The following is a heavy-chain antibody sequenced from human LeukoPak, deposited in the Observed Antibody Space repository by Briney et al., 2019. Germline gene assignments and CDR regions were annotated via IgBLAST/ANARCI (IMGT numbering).Heavy chain of an antibody. V-gene: IGHV4-34*01. J-gene: IGHJ6*03. CDR1: GGSYSGYY. CDR2: INQIERT. CDR3: ARYVRGVIYYYYYMDV. Sequence: SETLSLTCAVYGGSYSGYYWSWIRQPPRKGLEWMGEINQIERTNYNPSLKSPVTISVDTYKNQFSLKLCSVTAADTAVYYCARYVRGVIYYYYYMDVWGEGTTVTISS. D-gene: IGHD3-10*02.